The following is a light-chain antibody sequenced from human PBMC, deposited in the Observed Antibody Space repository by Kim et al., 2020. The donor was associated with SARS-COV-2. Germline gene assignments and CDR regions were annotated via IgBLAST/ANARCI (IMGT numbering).Light chain of an antibody. Sequence: RATINCKSSQNILYNSNNKNYLAWYRQKPGQPPELLIYWASTRASGVPDRFSGSGSGTDFTLTIGSLQAEDVAVYYCQQYYSAPRTFGQGTKLEI. CDR3: QQYYSAPRT. CDR1: QNILYNSNNKNY. CDR2: WAS. V-gene: IGKV4-1*01. J-gene: IGKJ1*01.